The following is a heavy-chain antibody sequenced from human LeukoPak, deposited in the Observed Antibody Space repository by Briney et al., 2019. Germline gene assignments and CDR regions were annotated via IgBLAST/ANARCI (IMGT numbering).Heavy chain of an antibody. Sequence: SVTVSCKASGGTFSSYAISWVRQAPGQGLEWMGRIIPILGIANYAQKFQGRVTITADKSTSTAYMELSSLRSEDTAVYYCARGGSGDYYYYGMDVWGQGTTVTVSS. CDR2: IIPILGIA. CDR3: ARGGSGDYYYYGMDV. V-gene: IGHV1-69*04. J-gene: IGHJ6*02. CDR1: GGTFSSYA. D-gene: IGHD3-10*01.